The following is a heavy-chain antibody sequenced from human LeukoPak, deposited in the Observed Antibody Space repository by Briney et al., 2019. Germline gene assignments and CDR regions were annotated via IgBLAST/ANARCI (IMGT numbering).Heavy chain of an antibody. V-gene: IGHV1-18*01. D-gene: IGHD5-12*01. J-gene: IGHJ4*02. Sequence: GASVKVSYKASGYTFTSYGISWVRQAPGQGLEWMGWISAYNGNTNYAQKLQGRVTMTTDTSTSTAYMELRSLRSDDTAVYYCARARYSGYDYPSYFDYWGQGTLVTVSS. CDR1: GYTFTSYG. CDR3: ARARYSGYDYPSYFDY. CDR2: ISAYNGNT.